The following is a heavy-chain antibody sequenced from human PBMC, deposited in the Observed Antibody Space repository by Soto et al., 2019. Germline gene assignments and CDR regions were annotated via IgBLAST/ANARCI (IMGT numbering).Heavy chain of an antibody. D-gene: IGHD6-19*01. CDR2: IKQEGGEK. CDR3: ARGMTVAANWFDS. V-gene: IGHV3-7*05. J-gene: IGHJ5*01. Sequence: GGSLRLSCAASGFTFTRYWMNWVRQAPGKGPEWVANIKQEGGEKYYVEYVKGRFTISRDNADNSLILQMNSLRAEDTTVYYCARGMTVAANWFDSWGQGTLVTVSS. CDR1: GFTFTRYW.